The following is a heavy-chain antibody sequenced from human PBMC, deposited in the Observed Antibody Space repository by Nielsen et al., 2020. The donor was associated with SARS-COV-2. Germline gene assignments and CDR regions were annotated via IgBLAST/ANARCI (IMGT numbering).Heavy chain of an antibody. D-gene: IGHD6-13*01. V-gene: IGHV1-8*01. J-gene: IGHJ4*02. CDR1: GYTFTSYD. CDR2: MNPNSGDT. CDR3: AIPGSSSWYNFDY. Sequence: ASVKVSCKASGYTFTSYDINWVRQATGQGLEWMGWMNPNSGDTGYALRFQGRVTLTWNTSISTAYMVLSSLTSDDTAVYYCAIPGSSSWYNFDYWGQGTLVTVSS.